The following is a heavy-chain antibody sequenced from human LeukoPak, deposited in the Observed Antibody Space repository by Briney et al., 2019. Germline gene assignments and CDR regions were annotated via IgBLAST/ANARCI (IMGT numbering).Heavy chain of an antibody. CDR2: IKYDGYEE. CDR1: GFTFSRYW. J-gene: IGHJ4*02. D-gene: IGHD1-1*01. Sequence: GGSLRLSCAASGFTFSRYWMSWMRQAPGKELEWVANIKYDGYEEYYVDSVKGRFTISRGNAKKSLYLQLNSLRVEDTAVYYCKSGGAAPGSFDYWGQGTLVTVSP. V-gene: IGHV3-7*01. CDR3: KSGGAAPGSFDY.